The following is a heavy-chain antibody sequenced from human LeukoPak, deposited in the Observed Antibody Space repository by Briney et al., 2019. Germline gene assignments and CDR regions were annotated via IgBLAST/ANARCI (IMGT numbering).Heavy chain of an antibody. CDR1: GFTFSSYA. Sequence: PGGSLRLSCAASGFTFSSYAMSWVRQAPGKWLEWVSAISGSGGSTYYADSVKGRFTISRDNSKNTLYLQMNSLRAEDTAVYYCAKDASYSSGWDLFDYWGQGTLVTVSS. J-gene: IGHJ4*02. D-gene: IGHD6-19*01. CDR3: AKDASYSSGWDLFDY. V-gene: IGHV3-23*01. CDR2: ISGSGGST.